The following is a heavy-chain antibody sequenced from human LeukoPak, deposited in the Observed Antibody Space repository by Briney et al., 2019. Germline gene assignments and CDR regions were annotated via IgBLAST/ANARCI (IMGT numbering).Heavy chain of an antibody. CDR3: AKDQVAGWFGDPRGTDAFDI. CDR1: GFTFSSYG. V-gene: IGHV3-30*02. D-gene: IGHD3-10*01. Sequence: GGSLRLSCAASGFTFSSYGMHWVRQAPGKGLEWVAFIRYDGSNKYYADSVKGRFTISRDNSKNTLYLQMNSLRAEDPAVYYCAKDQVAGWFGDPRGTDAFDIWGQGTMVTVSS. CDR2: IRYDGSNK. J-gene: IGHJ3*02.